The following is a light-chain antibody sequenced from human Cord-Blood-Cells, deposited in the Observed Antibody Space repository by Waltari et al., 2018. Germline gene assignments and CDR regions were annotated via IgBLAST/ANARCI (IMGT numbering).Light chain of an antibody. V-gene: IGKV3D-20*01. J-gene: IGKJ5*01. CDR1: QRVSSSY. CDR3: QQYGSSPIT. Sequence: LLTKSPATLSFSPGERATLSSGAGQRVSSSYLAWYQEKPGLAPRLPIYDASSRATGIPDRFSGSGSGTDFTLTISRLEPEDFAVYDCQQYGSSPITFSQGTRLEIK. CDR2: DAS.